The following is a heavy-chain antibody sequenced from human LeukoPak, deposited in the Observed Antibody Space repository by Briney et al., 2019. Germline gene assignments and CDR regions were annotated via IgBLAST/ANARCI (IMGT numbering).Heavy chain of an antibody. CDR2: ISAYNGNT. CDR3: ARKYSSSWTFDY. V-gene: IGHV1-18*04. D-gene: IGHD6-13*01. CDR1: GYTFTSYG. J-gene: IGHJ4*02. Sequence: ASVTVSCKASGYTFTSYGISWVRQAPGQGLEWMGWISAYNGNTNYAQKLQGRVTITTDTSTSTAYMELRSLRSDDTAVYYCARKYSSSWTFDYWGQGTLVTVSS.